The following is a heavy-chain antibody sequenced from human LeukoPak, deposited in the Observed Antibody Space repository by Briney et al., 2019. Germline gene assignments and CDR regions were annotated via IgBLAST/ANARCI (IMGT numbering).Heavy chain of an antibody. D-gene: IGHD3-22*01. V-gene: IGHV3-48*04. Sequence: GGSLRLSCAAPGFTSSSYSMNWVGQAPGKGLGWVSYISSSSSTIYYADSVKGRFTISRDNAKNSLYLQMSGLRAEDTAVYYCAGRQNYYDSSGYSLWGQGTLVTVSS. CDR3: AGRQNYYDSSGYSL. J-gene: IGHJ4*02. CDR1: GFTSSSYS. CDR2: ISSSSSTI.